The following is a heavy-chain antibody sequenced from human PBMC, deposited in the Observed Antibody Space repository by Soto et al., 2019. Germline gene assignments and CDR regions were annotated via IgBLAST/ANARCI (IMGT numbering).Heavy chain of an antibody. J-gene: IGHJ3*02. CDR3: AKDYPDYDYIWGSYRTDAFDI. Sequence: PGGSLRLSCAASGFTFSSYAMSWVRQAPGKGLEWVSAISGSGGSTYYADSVKGRFTISRDNSKNTLYLQMNSLRAEDTAVYYCAKDYPDYDYIWGSYRTDAFDIWGQGTMVTVSS. V-gene: IGHV3-23*01. CDR2: ISGSGGST. D-gene: IGHD3-16*02. CDR1: GFTFSSYA.